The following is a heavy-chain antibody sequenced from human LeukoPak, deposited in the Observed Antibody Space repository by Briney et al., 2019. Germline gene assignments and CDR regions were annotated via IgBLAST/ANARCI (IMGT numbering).Heavy chain of an antibody. CDR3: ARASNIAMAGTFDY. J-gene: IGHJ4*02. CDR1: GGSISTSGYY. Sequence: SETLSLTCTVSGGSISTSGYYWGWIRQPPGKGLEYFASVDSSGNAYYNPSLQSRVTISVDTSKNQFSLKLSSVTAADTVVYYCARASNIAMAGTFDYWGQGTLVTVSS. D-gene: IGHD6-19*01. CDR2: VDSSGNA. V-gene: IGHV4-39*07.